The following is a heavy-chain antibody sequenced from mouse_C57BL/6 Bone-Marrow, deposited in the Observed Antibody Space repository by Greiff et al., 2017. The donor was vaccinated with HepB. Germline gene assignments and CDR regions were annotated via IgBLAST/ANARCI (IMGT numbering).Heavy chain of an antibody. D-gene: IGHD2-4*01. J-gene: IGHJ2*01. V-gene: IGHV1-81*01. CDR1: GYTFTSYG. CDR3: AREGLRRNGDY. Sequence: QVTLKVSGAELARPGASVKLSCKASGYTFTSYGISWVKQRTGQGLEWIGEIYPRSGNTYYNEKFKGKATLTADKSSSTAYMELRSLTSEDSAVYFCAREGLRRNGDYWGQGTTLTVSS. CDR2: IYPRSGNT.